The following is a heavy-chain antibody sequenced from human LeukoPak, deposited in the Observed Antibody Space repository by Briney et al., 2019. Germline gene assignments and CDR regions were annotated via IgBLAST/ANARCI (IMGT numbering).Heavy chain of an antibody. J-gene: IGHJ2*01. CDR1: GFSFSTHD. Sequence: WGSLRLSCAASGFSFSTHDMSWVRQAPGKGLEWVSAISRSGDGTTYADSVKGRFTISRDNSKNTLFLQMNSLRAEDTAVYYCARAVGQWYFNLWGRGSLVTVSS. V-gene: IGHV3-23*01. CDR2: ISRSGDGT. CDR3: ARAVGQWYFNL.